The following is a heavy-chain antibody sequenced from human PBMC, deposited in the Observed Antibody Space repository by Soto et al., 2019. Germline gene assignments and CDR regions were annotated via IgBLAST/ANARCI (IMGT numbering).Heavy chain of an antibody. Sequence: DVQLVESGGDLVQPGGSLRLSCAASGFTFSSYEMNWVRQAPGKGLEWVSYIGSSGSGIYYADFVKGRFTISRDNAKKSLYLQMNSLRAEDTAVYYYARDSTDSGSLDYWGQGTLVTVSS. J-gene: IGHJ4*02. D-gene: IGHD1-26*01. CDR1: GFTFSSYE. CDR2: IGSSGSGI. CDR3: ARDSTDSGSLDY. V-gene: IGHV3-48*03.